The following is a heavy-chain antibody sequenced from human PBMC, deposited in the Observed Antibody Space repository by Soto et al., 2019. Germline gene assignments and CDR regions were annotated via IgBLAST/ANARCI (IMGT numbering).Heavy chain of an antibody. CDR3: ARAAMGGSSWPFDY. J-gene: IGHJ4*02. CDR1: GGSISSSNW. Sequence: SETLSLTCAVSGGSISSSNWWSWVRQPPGKGLEWIGEIYHSGSTNYNPSLKSRVTISVDKSKNQFSLKLSSVTAADTAVYYCARAAMGGSSWPFDYWGQGTLVTVPQ. D-gene: IGHD6-13*01. CDR2: IYHSGST. V-gene: IGHV4-4*02.